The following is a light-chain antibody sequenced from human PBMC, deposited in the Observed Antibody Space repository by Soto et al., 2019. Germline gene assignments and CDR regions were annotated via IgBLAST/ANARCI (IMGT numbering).Light chain of an antibody. CDR2: HAS. J-gene: IGKJ4*01. CDR3: QHYNEWPLT. CDR1: QNVYNN. V-gene: IGKV3-15*01. Sequence: ETVMTQSPAALSVSPGERATLSCRASQNVYNNLAWYQQKPGQAPRLLIYHASSRATGIPARFSGSGSGTEFTLTISSLQSEDFAVYYCQHYNEWPLTFGGGTKVEIK.